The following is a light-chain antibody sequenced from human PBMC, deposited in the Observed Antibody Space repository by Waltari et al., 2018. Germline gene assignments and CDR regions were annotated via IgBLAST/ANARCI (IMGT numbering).Light chain of an antibody. CDR2: KAS. Sequence: DIQMTQSPSSLSASVGDRVTITCRASQSISNYLAWYQQKPGKAPILLIYKASILKSGVSSRFSGSGSGTQFTLTISSLQPGDFATYYCQQYHTYSSFGQGTKLEIK. J-gene: IGKJ2*01. CDR1: QSISNY. V-gene: IGKV1-5*03. CDR3: QQYHTYSS.